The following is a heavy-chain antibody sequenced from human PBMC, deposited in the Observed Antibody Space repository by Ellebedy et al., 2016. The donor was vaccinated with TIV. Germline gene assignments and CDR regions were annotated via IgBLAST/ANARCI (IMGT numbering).Heavy chain of an antibody. Sequence: GESLKISXAASGFTFSDYVMSWVRQAPGKGLAWVSLISWDGGSTNYADSVKGRFTISRDNSKNSLYLQMNSLRSEDTAFYYCAKGTPGGFGIDKWGQGTLVTVSS. CDR2: ISWDGGST. V-gene: IGHV3-43*01. CDR3: AKGTPGGFGIDK. J-gene: IGHJ4*02. CDR1: GFTFSDYV. D-gene: IGHD3-10*01.